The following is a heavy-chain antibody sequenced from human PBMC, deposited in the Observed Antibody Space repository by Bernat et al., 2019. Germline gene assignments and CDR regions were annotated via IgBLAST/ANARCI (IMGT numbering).Heavy chain of an antibody. CDR1: GASISSSSYY. CDR2: IYSSGNA. D-gene: IGHD6-19*01. J-gene: IGHJ5*02. Sequence: QVQLQESGPGLVKPSETLTLICTVSGASISSSSYYWAWIRQPPGKGLEWIGNIYSSGNAYYNPSLESRLTISLDTTKNHFSLKLTSVTAADTALYYCARPRMGSSGWFPFDPWGQGTLVTVSA. V-gene: IGHV4-39*02. CDR3: ARPRMGSSGWFPFDP.